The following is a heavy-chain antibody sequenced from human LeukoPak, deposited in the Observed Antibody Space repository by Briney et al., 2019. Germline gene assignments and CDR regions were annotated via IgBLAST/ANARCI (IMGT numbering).Heavy chain of an antibody. CDR3: ANSRPRITMVRGVINYYYYGMDV. CDR1: GGSISSCGYY. Sequence: SETLSLTCTVSGGSISSCGYYWSWIRQHPGKGLEWIGYIYYSGSTYYNPSLKSRVTISVDTSKNQFSLKLSSVTAADTAVYYCANSRPRITMVRGVINYYYYGMDVWGQGTTVTVSS. J-gene: IGHJ6*02. CDR2: IYYSGST. V-gene: IGHV4-31*03. D-gene: IGHD3-10*01.